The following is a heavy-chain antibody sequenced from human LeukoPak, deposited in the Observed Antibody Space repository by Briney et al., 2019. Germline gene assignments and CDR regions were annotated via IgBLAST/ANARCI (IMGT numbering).Heavy chain of an antibody. D-gene: IGHD2-2*01. CDR2: IYYTGST. Sequence: SETLSLTCTVSGGSIRSYYWSWVRQPPGKGLEYIGHIYYTGSTDYNPSLKSRVTMSLDTSKNQFSLKLSSVTAADTAVYSCARFSAHQLRSGYYYYMDVWGKGTTVTV. CDR3: ARFSAHQLRSGYYYYMDV. CDR1: GGSIRSYY. V-gene: IGHV4-59*01. J-gene: IGHJ6*03.